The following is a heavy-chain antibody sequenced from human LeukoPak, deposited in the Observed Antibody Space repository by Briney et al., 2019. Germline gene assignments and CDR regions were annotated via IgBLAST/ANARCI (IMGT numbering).Heavy chain of an antibody. CDR1: GFTFSSYW. CDR3: AKDMSSYYDSSGFDY. J-gene: IGHJ4*02. Sequence: GGSLRLSCAASGFTFSSYWMSWVRQAPGKGLEWVSYISSSSSTIYYADSVKGRFTISRDNAKNSLYLQMNSLRAEDTALYYCAKDMSSYYDSSGFDYWGQGTLVTVSS. CDR2: ISSSSSTI. D-gene: IGHD3-22*01. V-gene: IGHV3-48*01.